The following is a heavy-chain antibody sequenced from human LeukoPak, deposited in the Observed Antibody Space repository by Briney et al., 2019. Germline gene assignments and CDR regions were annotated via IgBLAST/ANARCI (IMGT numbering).Heavy chain of an antibody. J-gene: IGHJ6*02. Sequence: PGGSLRLSCAASGFTFSSYAMSWVRQAPGKGLEWVSAISGSGGSTYYADSVKGRFTISRDNSKNTLYLQMNSLRAEDTAAYYCAKVREYHDFRSGIRPHHYGMDVWGQGTTVTVS. V-gene: IGHV3-23*01. D-gene: IGHD3-3*01. CDR3: AKVREYHDFRSGIRPHHYGMDV. CDR1: GFTFSSYA. CDR2: ISGSGGST.